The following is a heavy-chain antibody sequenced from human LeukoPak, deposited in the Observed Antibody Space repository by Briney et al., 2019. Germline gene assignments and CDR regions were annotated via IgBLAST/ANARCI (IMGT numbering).Heavy chain of an antibody. V-gene: IGHV3-74*01. CDR2: INNDGSTT. CDR1: GFTFSEAW. Sequence: GRSLRLSCAASGFTFSEAWMHWVRQAPGKGLVWVSRINNDGSTTRYADSVKGRFTISRDNAKNTLYLQMNSLRAEDTAVYYCARVSGPGMNEYFHLWGQGTLVTVSS. J-gene: IGHJ1*01. D-gene: IGHD3-10*01. CDR3: ARVSGPGMNEYFHL.